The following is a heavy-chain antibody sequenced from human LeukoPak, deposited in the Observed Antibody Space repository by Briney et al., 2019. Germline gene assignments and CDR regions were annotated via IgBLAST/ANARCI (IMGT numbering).Heavy chain of an antibody. D-gene: IGHD5-18*01. Sequence: GGSLRLSCAASGLIFSNYGMHWVRQAPGKGLEWVAVISYDESNKFYRDSVKGRFTISRDNSKNMLYLQMNSLRAEDTAVYYCEKELRGYSYGEHWGQGILVTVSS. CDR1: GLIFSNYG. CDR2: ISYDESNK. J-gene: IGHJ1*01. CDR3: EKELRGYSYGEH. V-gene: IGHV3-30*18.